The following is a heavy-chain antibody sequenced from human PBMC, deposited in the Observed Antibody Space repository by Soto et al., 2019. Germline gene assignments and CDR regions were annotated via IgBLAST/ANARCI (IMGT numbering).Heavy chain of an antibody. CDR2: IYYSGST. CDR1: GGSISSGDYY. CDR3: ARDLGWGVVTGYFDY. V-gene: IGHV4-30-4*01. D-gene: IGHD2-21*02. J-gene: IGHJ4*02. Sequence: QVQLQESGPGLVKPSQTLSLTCTVSGGSISSGDYYWSWIRQPPGKGLEWIGYIYYSGSTYYNPSLTRRLNISVDTSKNQFSLKLSSVTAADTAVYYCARDLGWGVVTGYFDYWGQGTLVTVSS.